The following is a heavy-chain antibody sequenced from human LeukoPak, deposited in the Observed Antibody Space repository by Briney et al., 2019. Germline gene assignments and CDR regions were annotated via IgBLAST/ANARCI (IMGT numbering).Heavy chain of an antibody. J-gene: IGHJ4*02. CDR2: INHSGST. D-gene: IGHD7-27*01. CDR1: GGSFSGYY. CDR3: ARAAKTGYFDY. V-gene: IGHV4-34*01. Sequence: SETLSLTCAVYGGSFSGYYWSWIRQPPGKGLEWIGEINHSGSTIYNPSLKSRVTISVDTSKNQFSLKLSPVTAADTAVYYCARAAKTGYFDYWGQGTLVTVSS.